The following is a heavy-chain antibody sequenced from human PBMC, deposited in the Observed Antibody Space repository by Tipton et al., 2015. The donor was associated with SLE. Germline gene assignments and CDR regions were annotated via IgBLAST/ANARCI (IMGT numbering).Heavy chain of an antibody. J-gene: IGHJ6*02. CDR2: IKSKTDGGTT. CDR3: TTEEGIAVAANQDYYYGMDV. Sequence: SLRLSCAASGFTFSNAWMSWVRQAPGKGLEWVGRIKSKTDGGTTDYAAPVKGRFTISRDDSKNTLYLQMNSLKTEDTAVYYCTTEEGIAVAANQDYYYGMDVWGQATTVTVSS. CDR1: GFTFSNAW. D-gene: IGHD6-19*01. V-gene: IGHV3-15*01.